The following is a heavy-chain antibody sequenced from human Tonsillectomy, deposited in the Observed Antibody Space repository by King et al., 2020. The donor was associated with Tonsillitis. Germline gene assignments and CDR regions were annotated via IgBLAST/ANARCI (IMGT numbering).Heavy chain of an antibody. CDR3: ASRLAQQWVFDY. J-gene: IGHJ4*02. CDR2: IKEDGSEK. Sequence: QLVQSGGGLVQPGGSLRLSCAASGFTFSSYWMSWVRQAPGKGLEWVASIKEDGSEKYYVDSVKGRFTISRDNAENSLYLQMNNLRAEDTAVYYCASRLAQQWVFDYWGQGTLVTVSS. V-gene: IGHV3-7*03. D-gene: IGHD1-26*01. CDR1: GFTFSSYW.